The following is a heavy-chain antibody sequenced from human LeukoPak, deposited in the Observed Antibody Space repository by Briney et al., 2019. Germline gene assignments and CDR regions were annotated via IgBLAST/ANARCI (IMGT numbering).Heavy chain of an antibody. CDR3: ATDPSGPSDSSGWYYFDN. V-gene: IGHV3-7*01. D-gene: IGHD6-19*01. Sequence: GGSLRLSCAASGFIVSNYCMGWVRQAPGKGLEWVAYIKQDASETYYVDSVRGRFSISRDNARNSLFLQMNSLRAEDTAVYYCATDPSGPSDSSGWYYFDNWGQGTLVTVSS. J-gene: IGHJ4*02. CDR1: GFIVSNYC. CDR2: IKQDASET.